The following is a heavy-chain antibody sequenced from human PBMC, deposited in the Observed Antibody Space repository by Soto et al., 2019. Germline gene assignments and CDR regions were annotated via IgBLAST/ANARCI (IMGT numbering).Heavy chain of an antibody. V-gene: IGHV4-38-2*01. J-gene: IGHJ4*02. CDR3: ARGLVVDY. CDR1: GYSISSGYY. D-gene: IGHD2-8*02. CDR2: FYHSGST. Sequence: SETLSLTCAVSGYSISSGYYWGWIRQSPGKGLEWIGTFYHSGSTYYNPSLKSRVTMSVDTSKNQFSLKLSSVTAADTAVYYCARGLVVDYWGQGTLVTVSS.